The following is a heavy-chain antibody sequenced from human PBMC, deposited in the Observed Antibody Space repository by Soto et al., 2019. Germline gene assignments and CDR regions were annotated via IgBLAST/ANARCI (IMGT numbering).Heavy chain of an antibody. J-gene: IGHJ4*01. CDR1: GFTFTSSA. V-gene: IGHV1-58*01. CDR2: IVVGSGNT. CDR3: AADRIAVAGSPIDV. D-gene: IGHD6-19*01. Sequence: SVKVSCKASGFTFTSSAVQWVRQARGQRLEWIGWIVVGSGNTNYAQKFQERVTITRDMSTSTAYMELSSLRSEDTAVYYCAADRIAVAGSPIDVWGQGTLVTVYS.